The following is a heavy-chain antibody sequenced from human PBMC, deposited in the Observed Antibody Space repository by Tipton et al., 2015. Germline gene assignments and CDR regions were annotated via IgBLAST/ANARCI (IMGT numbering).Heavy chain of an antibody. J-gene: IGHJ4*02. CDR1: GGSVTSGSYY. CDR2: ISYTDGA. V-gene: IGHV4-61*01. D-gene: IGHD6-6*01. CDR3: AREAYSSSGLIFDY. Sequence: GLVKPSENLSLTCTVSGGSVTSGSYYWSWIRQPPGKGLEWIGYISYTDGAHYNPALKSRVTISVDMSKNQFSLTLNSVAAADTAVYYCAREAYSSSGLIFDYWGQGTLVTVSS.